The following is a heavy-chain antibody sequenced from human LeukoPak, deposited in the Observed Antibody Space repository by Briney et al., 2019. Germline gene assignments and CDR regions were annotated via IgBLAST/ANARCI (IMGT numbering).Heavy chain of an antibody. Sequence: GSLRLSCAASGFTFSSYSMNWVRQAPGKGLEWVSYISSSSSTIYYADSVKGRFTISRDNAKNSLYLQMNSLRAEDTAVYYCAREVVTAGPTRWYFDLWGRGTLVTVSS. D-gene: IGHD2-21*02. CDR2: ISSSSSTI. CDR1: GFTFSSYS. CDR3: AREVVTAGPTRWYFDL. J-gene: IGHJ2*01. V-gene: IGHV3-48*04.